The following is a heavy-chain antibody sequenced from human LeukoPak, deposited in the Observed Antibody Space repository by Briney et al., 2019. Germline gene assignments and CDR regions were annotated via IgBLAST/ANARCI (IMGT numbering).Heavy chain of an antibody. CDR2: ISSSGSTI. Sequence: GGSLRLSCAASGFTFSSYEMNWVRQAPGKGLEWVSYISSSGSTIYYADSVKGRFTISRDNAKNSLYLQMNTLRTEDTAVYYCARASYDVLTGWGQGTLVAVSS. V-gene: IGHV3-48*03. J-gene: IGHJ4*02. CDR3: ARASYDVLTG. D-gene: IGHD3-9*01. CDR1: GFTFSSYE.